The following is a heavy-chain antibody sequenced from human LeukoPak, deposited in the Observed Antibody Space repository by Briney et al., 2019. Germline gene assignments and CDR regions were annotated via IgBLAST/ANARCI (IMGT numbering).Heavy chain of an antibody. CDR3: ARDAPLTLRYFDY. CDR1: GFTFSSYA. CDR2: ISFDGSNK. D-gene: IGHD1-14*01. V-gene: IGHV3-30-3*01. J-gene: IGHJ4*02. Sequence: GGSLRLSCAASGFTFSSYAMHWVRQAPGKGLGWVAVISFDGSNKYYADSVKGRFTISRDNSKNTLYLQMNSLRAEDTASYYCARDAPLTLRYFDYWGQGTLVTVSS.